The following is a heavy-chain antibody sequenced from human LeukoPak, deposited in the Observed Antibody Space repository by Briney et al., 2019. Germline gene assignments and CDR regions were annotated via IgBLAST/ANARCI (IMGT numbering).Heavy chain of an antibody. CDR1: GFTFSSYW. CDR2: IKSDGSTT. J-gene: IGHJ5*02. D-gene: IGHD4-17*01. CDR3: ARSGDYGWFDP. V-gene: IGHV3-74*01. Sequence: GGSLRLSCAASGFTFSSYWMHWVRQAPGKGLVWVSRIKSDGSTTTYADSVKGRFTISRDSAKSSLYLQMNSLRAEDTAVYYCARSGDYGWFDPWGQGTLVTVSS.